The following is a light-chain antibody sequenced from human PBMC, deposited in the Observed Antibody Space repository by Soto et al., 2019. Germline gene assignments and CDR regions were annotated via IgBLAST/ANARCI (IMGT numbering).Light chain of an antibody. CDR3: QQYHRSSIT. CDR2: DAS. Sequence: DIQMTQSPSTPSASVGDRVTITCRASQSISSWLAWYQQKPGKAPNLLMYDASTLERGVPSRFSGTGSGTEFTLTISSLQPDDFATYYCQQYHRSSITFGQGTRLEIK. CDR1: QSISSW. V-gene: IGKV1-5*01. J-gene: IGKJ5*01.